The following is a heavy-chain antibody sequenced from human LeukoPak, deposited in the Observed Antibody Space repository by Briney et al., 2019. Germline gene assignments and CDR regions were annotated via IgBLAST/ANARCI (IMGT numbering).Heavy chain of an antibody. D-gene: IGHD2-15*01. V-gene: IGHV3-49*04. Sequence: PGGSLRLSCTASGFTFGDYAMSWVRQAPGKGLEWVGFIRSKAYGGTTEYAASVKGRFTISRDDSKSIAYLQMNSLKTEDTAVYYCTRDDEDLDYWGQGTLVTVSS. CDR2: IRSKAYGGTT. CDR1: GFTFGDYA. CDR3: TRDDEDLDY. J-gene: IGHJ4*02.